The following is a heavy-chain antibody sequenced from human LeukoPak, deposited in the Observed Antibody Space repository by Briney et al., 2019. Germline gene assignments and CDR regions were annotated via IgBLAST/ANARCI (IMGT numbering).Heavy chain of an antibody. Sequence: GRSLRLSCAASGFTFSSYGMHWVRQAPGKGLEWVAVISYDGSNKYYADSVKGRFTISIDNSKNTLYLQMNSLRAEDTAVYYCAKDAEGYDSSGYYGSAFDIWGQGTMVTVSS. V-gene: IGHV3-30*18. CDR1: GFTFSSYG. CDR3: AKDAEGYDSSGYYGSAFDI. J-gene: IGHJ3*02. D-gene: IGHD3-22*01. CDR2: ISYDGSNK.